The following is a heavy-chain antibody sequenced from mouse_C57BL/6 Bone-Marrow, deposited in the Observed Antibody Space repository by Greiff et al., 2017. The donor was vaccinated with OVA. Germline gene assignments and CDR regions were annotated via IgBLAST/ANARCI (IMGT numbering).Heavy chain of an antibody. Sequence: EVKVVESGGGLVQPGGSLKLSCAASGFTFSDYYMYWVRQTPEKRLEWVAYISNGGGRTYYPDTVKGRFTISRDNAKNTLYLQMSRLKSEDTAMYYCARHAGDSNYYFDYWGQGTTLTVSS. J-gene: IGHJ2*01. D-gene: IGHD2-5*01. CDR2: ISNGGGRT. CDR3: ARHAGDSNYYFDY. V-gene: IGHV5-12*01. CDR1: GFTFSDYY.